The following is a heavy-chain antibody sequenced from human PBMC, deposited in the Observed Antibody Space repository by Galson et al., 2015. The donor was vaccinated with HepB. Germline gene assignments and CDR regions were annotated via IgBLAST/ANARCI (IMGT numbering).Heavy chain of an antibody. V-gene: IGHV3-23*05. J-gene: IGHJ5*02. D-gene: IGHD3-10*02. CDR3: AKDVRGWSNYLRGAGTLDL. CDR2: IYGSSGIT. Sequence: SLRLSCAGSGFTFTYYGMNWVRQAPGKGLEWVSGIYGSSGITYYAESVKGRFSISRDNSKNIVILEMNSLRVEDTAIYYCAKDVRGWSNYLRGAGTLDLWGQGTLVTVSS. CDR1: GFTFTYYG.